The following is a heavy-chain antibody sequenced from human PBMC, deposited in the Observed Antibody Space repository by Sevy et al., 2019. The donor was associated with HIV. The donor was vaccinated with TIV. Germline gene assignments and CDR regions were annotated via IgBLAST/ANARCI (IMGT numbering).Heavy chain of an antibody. Sequence: GGSLRLSCAASGFTFSSYGMHWVRQAPGKGLEWVAVISYDGSNKYYADSVKGRFTISRDNSKNTLYLQMNSLRAEDTAVYYCAMVAATPPHYYYMDVWGKGTTVTVSS. CDR3: AMVAATPPHYYYMDV. J-gene: IGHJ6*03. V-gene: IGHV3-30*03. CDR1: GFTFSSYG. CDR2: ISYDGSNK. D-gene: IGHD2-15*01.